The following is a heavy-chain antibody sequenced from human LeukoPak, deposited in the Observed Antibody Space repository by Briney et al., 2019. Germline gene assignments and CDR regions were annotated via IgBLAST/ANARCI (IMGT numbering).Heavy chain of an antibody. Sequence: SVKVSCKASGGTFSSYAISWVRQAPGQGLEWMGRIIPILGIANYAQKFQGRVTITADKSTSTAYMELSSLRSEDTAVYYCARAGSGSYPVQKKRALDYWGQGTLVTVSS. CDR1: GGTFSSYA. D-gene: IGHD3-10*01. CDR3: ARAGSGSYPVQKKRALDY. V-gene: IGHV1-69*04. J-gene: IGHJ4*02. CDR2: IIPILGIA.